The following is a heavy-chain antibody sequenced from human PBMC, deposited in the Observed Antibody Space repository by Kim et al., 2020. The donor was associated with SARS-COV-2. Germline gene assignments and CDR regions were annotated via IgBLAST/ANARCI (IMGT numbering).Heavy chain of an antibody. D-gene: IGHD3-3*01. J-gene: IGHJ4*02. V-gene: IGHV3-21*01. CDR3: ARGVTYYDFWSGYYFDY. Sequence: VKGRFTISRDNAKNSLYLPMNSLRAEDTAVYYCARGVTYYDFWSGYYFDYWGQGTLVTVSS.